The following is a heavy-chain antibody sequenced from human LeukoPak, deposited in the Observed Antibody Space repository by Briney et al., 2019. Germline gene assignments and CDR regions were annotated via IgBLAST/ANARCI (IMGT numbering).Heavy chain of an antibody. CDR1: GGFISSYF. CDR3: ARDRYGGNSGDFDY. CDR2: VYYSGTT. V-gene: IGHV4-59*01. D-gene: IGHD4-23*01. Sequence: SETLSLTCTVSGGFISSYFWSWVRQPPGKGLEWIGYVYYSGTTNYNPSLKSRVTISVDTSKNQFSLKLNSVTAADTAVYYCARDRYGGNSGDFDYWGQGTLVAVSS. J-gene: IGHJ4*02.